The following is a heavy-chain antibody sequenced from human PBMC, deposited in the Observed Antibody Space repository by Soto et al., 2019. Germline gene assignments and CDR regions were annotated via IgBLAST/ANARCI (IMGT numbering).Heavy chain of an antibody. CDR1: GFTFNIYA. CDR2: FSSTGGST. Sequence: EVQLLESGGGLVQPGGSLRLSCAASGFTFNIYAMSWVRQAPGKGLEWVSSFSSTGGSTYYADSVKGRFTISRDDSRNTVELQLNSLRAEDTAVYYCAREFGGYYFDYWGQGTLVTVSS. J-gene: IGHJ4*02. D-gene: IGHD3-16*01. V-gene: IGHV3-23*01. CDR3: AREFGGYYFDY.